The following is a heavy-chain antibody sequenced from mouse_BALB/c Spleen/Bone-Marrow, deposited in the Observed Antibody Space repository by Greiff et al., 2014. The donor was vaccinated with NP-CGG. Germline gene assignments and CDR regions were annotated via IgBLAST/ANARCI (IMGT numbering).Heavy chain of an antibody. CDR3: ARSGKVRNAMDY. Sequence: VQLQQSGAKLVRPGVSVKISCKGSGYTFTDRAIHWAKRRHAKSLEWIGVISGYYGDAIYNQKFKGKATMTVDKSSGTAYMELARLTSEDSAIYYCARSGKVRNAMDYWGQGTSVTVSS. D-gene: IGHD2-14*01. J-gene: IGHJ4*01. V-gene: IGHV1S137*01. CDR1: GYTFTDRA. CDR2: ISGYYGDA.